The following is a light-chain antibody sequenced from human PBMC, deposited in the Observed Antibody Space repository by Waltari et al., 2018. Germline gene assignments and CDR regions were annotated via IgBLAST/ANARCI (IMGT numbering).Light chain of an antibody. CDR1: RSGLSISNNKNF. J-gene: IGKJ4*01. V-gene: IGKV4-1*01. CDR3: QQYYDTPT. CDR2: WAS. Sequence: IELTQSPESMDGSLGERALIHCNSGRSGLSISNNKNFLAWLQQKPRPPPKLLFYWASTRASVISDRFSGTGSETDFTLTISSLQVEDVALYFCQQYYDTPTFARGTRVEIK.